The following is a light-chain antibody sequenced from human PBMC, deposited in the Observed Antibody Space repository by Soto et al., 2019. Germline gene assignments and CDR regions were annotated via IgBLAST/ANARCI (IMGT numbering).Light chain of an antibody. V-gene: IGKV3-20*01. CDR3: QQYGSSPALT. J-gene: IGKJ4*01. Sequence: IGLKLSLGTLSLNQGERATLSCRAIQSVSSSYLAWYQQKPGQAPRLLIYGASSRATGIPDRFSGSGSGTDFTLTISRLEPEDFAVYYCQQYGSSPALTFGGGSKVAIK. CDR1: QSVSSSY. CDR2: GAS.